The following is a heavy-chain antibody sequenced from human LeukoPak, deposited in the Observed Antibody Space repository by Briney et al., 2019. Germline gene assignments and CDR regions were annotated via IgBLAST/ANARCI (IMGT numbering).Heavy chain of an antibody. V-gene: IGHV3-7*01. Sequence: PGGSLRLSCAASGFTFSSYWMSWVRQAPGKGLEWVAKIKQDGSEKHYVDSVKGRFTISRDNAKNSLYLQMNSLRAEDTAVYYCARDRDSCGWIPTFDYWGQGTLVTVSS. J-gene: IGHJ4*02. CDR2: IKQDGSEK. CDR1: GFTFSSYW. CDR3: ARDRDSCGWIPTFDY. D-gene: IGHD6-19*01.